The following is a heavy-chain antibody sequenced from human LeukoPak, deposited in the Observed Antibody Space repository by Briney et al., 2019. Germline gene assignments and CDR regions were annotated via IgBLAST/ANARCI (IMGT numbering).Heavy chain of an antibody. CDR3: AREEASVGDY. D-gene: IGHD2-21*01. Sequence: PSETLSLTCTVSGGSISSNSHYWAWIRQPPGKGLEWIGSIHYSGSTFYSPSLKSRVTISVDTSKNQFSLILTSVTASGTAVYYCAREEASVGDYWGQGILVTVSS. V-gene: IGHV4-39*01. CDR2: IHYSGST. J-gene: IGHJ4*02. CDR1: GGSISSNSHY.